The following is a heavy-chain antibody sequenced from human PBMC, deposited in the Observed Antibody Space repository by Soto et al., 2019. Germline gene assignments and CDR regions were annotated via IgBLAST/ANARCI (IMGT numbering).Heavy chain of an antibody. CDR2: ISGSGGRT. CDR1: GFTFSSYA. Sequence: EVQLLESGGGLVQPGGSLRLSCAASGFTFSSYAMSWVRQAPGKGLEWVSAISGSGGRTYYADSVKGRFTISRDNSKNTLYLQMNSLRAEDTAVYYCAKDLSVAGRGGGYWGQGTLVTVSS. V-gene: IGHV3-23*01. D-gene: IGHD6-19*01. CDR3: AKDLSVAGRGGGY. J-gene: IGHJ4*02.